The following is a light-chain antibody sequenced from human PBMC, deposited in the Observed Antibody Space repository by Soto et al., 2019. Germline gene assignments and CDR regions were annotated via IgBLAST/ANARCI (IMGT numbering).Light chain of an antibody. J-gene: IGLJ2*01. Sequence: QSALTQPASVSGSPGQSITFSCTGTSNDIGGYNYVSWFQQHPDKAPKLIIYEVNNRPSGVSNRFSGSKSGNTASLTISGLQPEDEADYYCSSYTTTSTVVFGGGTKLTVL. CDR1: SNDIGGYNY. CDR2: EVN. CDR3: SSYTTTSTVV. V-gene: IGLV2-14*01.